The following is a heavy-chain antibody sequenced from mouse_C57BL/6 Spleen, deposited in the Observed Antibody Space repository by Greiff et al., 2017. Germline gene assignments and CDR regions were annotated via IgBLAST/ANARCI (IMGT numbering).Heavy chain of an antibody. Sequence: VQLQESGAELARPGASVKMSCKASGYTFTSYTMHWVKQRPGQGLEWIGYINPSRGYTKYNQKFKDKATLTADKSASTAYMQLSSLTSEDSAVYDCARPSGYDYLWFAYWGQGTLVTVSA. V-gene: IGHV1-4*01. CDR1: GYTFTSYT. D-gene: IGHD2-4*01. CDR2: INPSRGYT. J-gene: IGHJ3*01. CDR3: ARPSGYDYLWFAY.